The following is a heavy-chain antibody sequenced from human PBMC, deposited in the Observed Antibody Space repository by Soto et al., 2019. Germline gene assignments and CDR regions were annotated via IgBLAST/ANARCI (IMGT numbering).Heavy chain of an antibody. CDR2: IYWDDDE. D-gene: IGHD1-26*01. CDR1: GFSLATDGEG. Sequence: QITLKESGPTLVNPTQTLTLTCSFSGFSLATDGEGVGWVRQSPGEALEWLALIYWDDDERYSPSLKTRLTIPKDITKKEVVPIITNMGACDTGTYFCAHSRNLITEDAQVGDFDYWGQG. J-gene: IGHJ4*02. V-gene: IGHV2-5*02. CDR3: AHSRNLITEDAQVGDFDY.